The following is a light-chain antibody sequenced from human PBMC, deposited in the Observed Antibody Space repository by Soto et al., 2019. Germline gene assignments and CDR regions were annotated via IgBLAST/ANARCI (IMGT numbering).Light chain of an antibody. V-gene: IGKV3-15*01. J-gene: IGKJ4*01. Sequence: EIFVTQSPAILSVSPGESVTNSGRASQSVISNLAWYQQKLGQAPRLLIYGASTRASGIPARFSGSGSGTEFFLTISSLQSEDFAVYYCQYYNNWLGAFGGGTKVDIK. CDR2: GAS. CDR3: QYYNNWLGA. CDR1: QSVISN.